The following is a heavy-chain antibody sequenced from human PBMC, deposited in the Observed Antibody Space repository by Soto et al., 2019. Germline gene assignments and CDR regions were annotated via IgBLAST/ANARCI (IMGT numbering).Heavy chain of an antibody. CDR1: GFTFSTSW. D-gene: IGHD3-16*01. CDR2: ISTDGSIT. J-gene: IGHJ4*02. V-gene: IGHV3-74*01. CDR3: ARDIGYGGN. Sequence: EVQLVESGGGLVKPGGSLRLSCTTSGFTFSTSWMHWVRQTPGKGLLWVSHISTDGSITNYADSAKGRFTISRDNAKNTLFLQMNNLRAEDTAVYFCARDIGYGGNWGQGTLVTVSS.